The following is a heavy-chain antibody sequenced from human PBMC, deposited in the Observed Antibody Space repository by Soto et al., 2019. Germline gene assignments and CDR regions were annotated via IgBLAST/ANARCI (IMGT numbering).Heavy chain of an antibody. Sequence: PSQTLSLTCVISGDSVSTDSATWDWIRQSPSRGLEWLGRTCYRSKWYNNYAESVKGRISINPDTSKNQFSLQLNSVTPDDTAVYYCVSLIGNSWLDTWGQGTLVTVSA. CDR3: VSLIGNSWLDT. V-gene: IGHV6-1*01. J-gene: IGHJ5*02. D-gene: IGHD2-8*01. CDR2: TCYRSKWYN. CDR1: GDSVSTDSAT.